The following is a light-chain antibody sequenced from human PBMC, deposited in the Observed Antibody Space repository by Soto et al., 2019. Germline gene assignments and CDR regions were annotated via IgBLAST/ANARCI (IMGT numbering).Light chain of an antibody. Sequence: EIVLTQSACTLSWSPGERATLHCGASQIGNTNYLAWYQQRPGQPPRLLIYGASTRATGIPARFSGSGSGTEFTLTISSLQSEDFAVYYCQQYGSSPPITFGPGTKVDIK. CDR1: QIGNTNY. J-gene: IGKJ3*01. CDR2: GAS. CDR3: QQYGSSPPIT. V-gene: IGKV3-20*01.